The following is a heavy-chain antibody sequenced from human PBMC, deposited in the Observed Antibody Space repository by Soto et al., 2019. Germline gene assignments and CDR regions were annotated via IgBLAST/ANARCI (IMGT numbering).Heavy chain of an antibody. V-gene: IGHV3-30*04. CDR3: ARDLGGSGTPLEYYGMDV. J-gene: IGHJ6*02. D-gene: IGHD3-10*01. CDR2: ISGDGSKK. CDR1: AFTFSDYS. Sequence: QVQLVESGGGVVQPGKSLRLSCVASAFTFSDYSMHWVRQAPGKGLEWVAAISGDGSKKSYADAVKGRATLSRDNANNTLYLQMNNLRAEDTAVYFCARDLGGSGTPLEYYGMDVWGRGTTVTVSS.